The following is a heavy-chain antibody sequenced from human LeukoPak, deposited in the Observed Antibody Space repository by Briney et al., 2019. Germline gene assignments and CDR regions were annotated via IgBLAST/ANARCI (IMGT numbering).Heavy chain of an antibody. CDR1: GFTFSSYA. CDR2: ISGSGGNT. Sequence: PGGSLRLSCAASGFTFSSYAMSWVRQAPGKGLEWVSAISGSGGNTNYADSVKGRFTISRDNSKNTLYLQMNSLRAEDTAVYYCAKDRSDTTTWYVSDDWGQGTLVTVSS. J-gene: IGHJ4*02. V-gene: IGHV3-23*01. D-gene: IGHD6-13*01. CDR3: AKDRSDTTTWYVSDD.